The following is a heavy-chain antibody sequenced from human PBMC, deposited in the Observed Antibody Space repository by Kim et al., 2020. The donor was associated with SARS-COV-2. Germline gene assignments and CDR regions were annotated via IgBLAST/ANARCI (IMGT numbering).Heavy chain of an antibody. D-gene: IGHD4-17*01. Sequence: GGSLRLSCAASGFTFSNAWMSWVRQAPGKGLEWVCRIKSKTDGGTTDFAAPVKGRFTISRDDSKNTLYLQMNSLRTEDTAVYYCTTGDSGGHFDYWGQGT. V-gene: IGHV3-15*01. CDR3: TTGDSGGHFDY. CDR2: IKSKTDGGTT. CDR1: GFTFSNAW. J-gene: IGHJ4*02.